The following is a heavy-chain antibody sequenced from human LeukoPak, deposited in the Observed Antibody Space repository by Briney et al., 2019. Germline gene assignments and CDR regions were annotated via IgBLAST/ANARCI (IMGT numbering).Heavy chain of an antibody. D-gene: IGHD3-10*01. Sequence: RASETLSLTCAVYGGSFSGYYWSWIRQPPGKGLEWIGEINHSGSTNYNPSLKSRVTVSIDTSKNQFSLELTSVTAADTAVYYCARDQGSGIWGQGTLVTVSS. CDR2: INHSGST. J-gene: IGHJ4*02. CDR1: GGSFSGYY. CDR3: ARDQGSGI. V-gene: IGHV4-34*01.